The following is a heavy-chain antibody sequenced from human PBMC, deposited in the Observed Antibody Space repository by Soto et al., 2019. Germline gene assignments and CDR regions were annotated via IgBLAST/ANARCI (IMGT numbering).Heavy chain of an antibody. CDR3: ARDPAP. CDR2: IYNSGTT. J-gene: IGHJ5*02. V-gene: IGHV4-31*03. Sequence: QVQLQESGPGLVKPSETLSLTCTVSGGSITRGGYYWSWIRQHPGKGLEWIWYIYNSGTTYYNPSLKSRVTISIDTSKNQFSLKLTSVTAADTAVYYCARDPAPWGQGTLVTVSS. CDR1: GGSITRGGYY.